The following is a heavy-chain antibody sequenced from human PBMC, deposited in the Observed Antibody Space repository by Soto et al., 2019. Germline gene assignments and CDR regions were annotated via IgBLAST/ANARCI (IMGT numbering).Heavy chain of an antibody. CDR1: GYTFTSYG. CDR3: ARGCSGGSCYQNWFDP. J-gene: IGHJ5*02. D-gene: IGHD2-15*01. V-gene: IGHV1-18*01. CDR2: ISAYNGNT. Sequence: QVQLVQSGAEVKKPGASVKVSCKASGYTFTSYGISWVRQAPGQGLEWMGWISAYNGNTNYAQKLQGRVTMTTDTATSIAYMELRSLRSDDTAVYYCARGCSGGSCYQNWFDPWGQGTLVTVSS.